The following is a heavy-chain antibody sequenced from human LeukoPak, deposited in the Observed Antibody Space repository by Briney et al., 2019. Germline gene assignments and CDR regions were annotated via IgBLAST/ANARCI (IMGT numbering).Heavy chain of an antibody. CDR3: ARSVVPPDWYFDL. D-gene: IGHD4-23*01. Sequence: PSETLSLTCAVSGASIISSNWWSWVRQPPGKGLEWIGEIYQSGTTNYNPSLKSRVTISVDKSKNQFSLKLNSLTAADTAVYYCARSVVPPDWYFDLWGRGTLVTVSS. CDR2: IYQSGTT. V-gene: IGHV4-4*02. J-gene: IGHJ2*01. CDR1: GASIISSNW.